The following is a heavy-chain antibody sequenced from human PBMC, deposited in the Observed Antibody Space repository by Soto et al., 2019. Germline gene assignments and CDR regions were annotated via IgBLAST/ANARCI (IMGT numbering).Heavy chain of an antibody. CDR2: IFSGGRT. V-gene: IGHV4-59*02. CDR1: NTSDISNY. CDR3: ARLLQNWFDP. J-gene: IGHJ5*02. Sequence: SETLSLTCTLPNTSDISNYWSWIRQSPGKGLEWIGYIFSGGRTNYNPSLKSRVTISIDSSKDQFSLRLTSVTAADTAVYYCARLLQNWFDPWGQG. D-gene: IGHD3-3*01.